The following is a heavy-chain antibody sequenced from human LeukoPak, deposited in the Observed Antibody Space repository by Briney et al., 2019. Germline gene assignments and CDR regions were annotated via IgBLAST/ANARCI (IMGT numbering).Heavy chain of an antibody. CDR3: ATYRQVLLPFES. D-gene: IGHD2-8*02. CDR1: GFTFSSYG. V-gene: IGHV3-23*01. CDR2: ISGSGGNT. J-gene: IGHJ4*02. Sequence: GGSLRLSCAASGFTFSSYGMTWVRQAPGKGLEWVSGISGSGGNTYYADSVRGRFTISRDNSKSTLSLQMNSLRAEDTAIYYCATYRQVLLPFESWGQGTLVTVSS.